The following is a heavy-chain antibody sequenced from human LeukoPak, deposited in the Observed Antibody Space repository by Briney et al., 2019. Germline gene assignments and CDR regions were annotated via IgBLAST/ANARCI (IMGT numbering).Heavy chain of an antibody. CDR2: IYYSGST. CDR1: GGSLSSYY. J-gene: IGHJ6*02. Sequence: SETLSLTCTVSGGSLSSYYWSWIRQPPGKGLEWIGYIYYSGSTNYNPSLKSRVTISVDTSKNQFSLKLSSVTAADTAVYYCARTNYYYYGVDVWGQGTTVTVSS. CDR3: ARTNYYYYGVDV. V-gene: IGHV4-59*01.